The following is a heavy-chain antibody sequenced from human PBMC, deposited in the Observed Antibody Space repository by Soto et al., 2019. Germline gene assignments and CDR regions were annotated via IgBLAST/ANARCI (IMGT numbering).Heavy chain of an antibody. CDR3: ARLRRVYYDSSGYYCDY. V-gene: IGHV5-51*01. J-gene: IGHJ4*02. CDR1: GYSFTSYW. Sequence: PGESLKISCKGSGYSFTSYWIGWVRQMPGKGLEWMGIIYPGDSDTRYSPSFQGQVTISADKSISTAYLQWSSLKASDTAMYYCARLRRVYYDSSGYYCDYWGQGTLVTVS. D-gene: IGHD3-22*01. CDR2: IYPGDSDT.